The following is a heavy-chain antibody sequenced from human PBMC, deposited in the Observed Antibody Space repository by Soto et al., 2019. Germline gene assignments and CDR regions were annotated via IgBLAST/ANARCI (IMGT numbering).Heavy chain of an antibody. CDR1: GGSFSGYY. J-gene: IGHJ4*02. CDR2: INHSGST. V-gene: IGHV4-34*01. D-gene: IGHD6-19*01. CDR3: ARHSFYSSAWSGFDY. Sequence: PSETLSLTCAVYGGSFSGYYWSWIRQPPGKGLEWIGEINHSGSTNYNPSLKSRVTISVDTSKNQFSLKLSSVTAADTAVYYCARHSFYSSAWSGFDYWGQGTLVTVSS.